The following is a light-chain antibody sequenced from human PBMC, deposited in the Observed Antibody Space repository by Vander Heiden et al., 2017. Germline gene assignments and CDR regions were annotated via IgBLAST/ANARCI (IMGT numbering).Light chain of an antibody. CDR2: GAS. Sequence: DIVLTHSPGTLSLSPGERATLSCRASQSVSSSYLAWYQQKAGQAPKLLIYGASSRATGIPDRFSGSGSGTDFTLTISRLEPEDFAVYYCQQYGSSQFTFGPGTKVDIK. CDR3: QQYGSSQFT. CDR1: QSVSSSY. J-gene: IGKJ3*01. V-gene: IGKV3-20*01.